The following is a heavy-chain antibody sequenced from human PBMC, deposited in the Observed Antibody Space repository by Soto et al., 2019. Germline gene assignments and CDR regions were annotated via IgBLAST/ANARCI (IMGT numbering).Heavy chain of an antibody. CDR3: ARSDYSDSRGYYPFDP. J-gene: IGHJ5*02. V-gene: IGHV3-48*01. Sequence: GSLRLSFAASGFTFNGYAMNWVRQAPGKGLEWVSYISSSSITIFYAGSVKGRFTISRDNAKNSLYLQMNSLRAEDTAVYYCARSDYSDSRGYYPFDPWGQGT. D-gene: IGHD3-22*01. CDR2: ISSSSITI. CDR1: GFTFNGYA.